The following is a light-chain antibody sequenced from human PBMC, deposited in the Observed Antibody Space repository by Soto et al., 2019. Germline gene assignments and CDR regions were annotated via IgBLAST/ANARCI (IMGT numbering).Light chain of an antibody. CDR2: WAS. CDR3: QQYYIPPWT. J-gene: IGKJ1*01. V-gene: IGKV4-1*01. CDR1: QTVLYSSNNKNY. Sequence: DIVMTQSPDSLAVSLGERATIYCKSSQTVLYSSNNKNYLAWYQQKPGQPPKLLIYWASTRETGVPDRFSGSGSGADFTLTISSLQAEDVAVYYCQQYYIPPWTFGQGTKVEIK.